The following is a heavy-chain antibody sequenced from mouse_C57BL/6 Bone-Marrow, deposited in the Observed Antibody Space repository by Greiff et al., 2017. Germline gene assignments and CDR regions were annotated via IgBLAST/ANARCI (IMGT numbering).Heavy chain of an antibody. Sequence: QVQLQQSGAELARPGASVTLSCKASGYTFTSYGISWVKQRTGKGLEWIGEIYPRSGNTYYNEKFKGKATLTADKSSSKAYMELRSLTSEDSAVYFCSDGYDVGYAMDYWGQGTSVTFSS. V-gene: IGHV1-81*01. CDR2: IYPRSGNT. J-gene: IGHJ4*01. D-gene: IGHD2-2*01. CDR3: SDGYDVGYAMDY. CDR1: GYTFTSYG.